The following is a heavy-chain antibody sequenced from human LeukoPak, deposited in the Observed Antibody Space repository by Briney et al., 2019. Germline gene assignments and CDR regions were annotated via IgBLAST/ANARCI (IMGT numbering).Heavy chain of an antibody. CDR3: ARGYSFIDF. D-gene: IGHD5-18*01. CDR1: GGSIGSTSYY. CDR2: ISSSGTV. J-gene: IGHJ4*02. Sequence: ETLSLTCTVSGGSIGSTSYYWGWIRQPPGKGLEWISYISSSGTVYYADSVKGRFTISRDNAKNSLFLQLNTLRVDDTAVYYCARGYSFIDFWGQGTLLTVSS. V-gene: IGHV3-69-1*01.